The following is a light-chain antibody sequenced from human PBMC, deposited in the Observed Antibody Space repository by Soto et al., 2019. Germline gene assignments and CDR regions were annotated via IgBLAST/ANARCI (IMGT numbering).Light chain of an antibody. V-gene: IGLV2-14*01. Sequence: QYVLTQPASMSGSPGQSITISCTGTSSDIGRYNFVSWYQHHPGKAPKLIIYEATKRPSGVSYRFSGSKSGNTASLTISGLQAEDEAYYYCTSYTITSPYVFGTGTKVTVL. CDR3: TSYTITSPYV. CDR2: EAT. J-gene: IGLJ1*01. CDR1: SSDIGRYNF.